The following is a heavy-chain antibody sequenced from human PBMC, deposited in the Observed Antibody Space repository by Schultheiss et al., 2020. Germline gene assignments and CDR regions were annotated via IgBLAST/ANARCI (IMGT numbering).Heavy chain of an antibody. V-gene: IGHV3-21*01. Sequence: GGSLRLSCAASGFTFSDFDMSWVRQAPGKGLEWVSSISSSSSYIYYADSVKGRFTISRDNAKNSLYLQMNSLRAEDTAVYYCARGGDYGMDVWGQGTTVTVPS. D-gene: IGHD3-16*01. CDR3: ARGGDYGMDV. CDR1: GFTFSDFD. CDR2: ISSSSSYI. J-gene: IGHJ6*02.